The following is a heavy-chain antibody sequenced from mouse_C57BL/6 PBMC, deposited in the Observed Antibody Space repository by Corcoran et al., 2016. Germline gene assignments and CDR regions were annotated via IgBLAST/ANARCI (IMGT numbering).Heavy chain of an antibody. D-gene: IGHD2-1*01. J-gene: IGHJ3*01. Sequence: EVQLQQSGPELVKPGASVKISCKASGYTFTEYYMNWVKQSHGKSLEWIGDINPNNGGTSYNQKFKGKATLTVDKSSSTAYMELRSLTSEDSAVYYCARGDGTLFAYWGQGTLVTVSA. V-gene: IGHV1-26*01. CDR2: INPNNGGT. CDR3: ARGDGTLFAY. CDR1: GYTFTEYY.